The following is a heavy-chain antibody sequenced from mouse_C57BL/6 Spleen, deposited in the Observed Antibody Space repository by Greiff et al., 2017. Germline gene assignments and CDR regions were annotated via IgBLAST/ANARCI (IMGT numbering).Heavy chain of an antibody. V-gene: IGHV14-3*01. D-gene: IGHD2-4*01. CDR1: GFNINNTY. J-gene: IGHJ2*01. CDR2: IDPANGNT. Sequence: VHVKQSVAELVRPGASVKLSCTASGFNINNTYMHWVKQRPEQGLEWIGRIDPANGNTKYAPKFQGKATITADTSSNTAYLQLSSLTSEDTAVYYCARGDYDEDYYFDYWGQGTTLTVSS. CDR3: ARGDYDEDYYFDY.